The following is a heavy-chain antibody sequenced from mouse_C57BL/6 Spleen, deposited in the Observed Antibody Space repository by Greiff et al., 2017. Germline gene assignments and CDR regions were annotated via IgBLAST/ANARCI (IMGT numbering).Heavy chain of an antibody. D-gene: IGHD1-1*01. J-gene: IGHJ3*01. CDR1: GYTFTGYW. CDR2: ILHGSGST. CDR3: AGTYGSSYGAWFAY. V-gene: IGHV1-9*01. Sequence: VQLMESGAELMKPGASVKLSCTATGYTFTGYWIDWVKQRPGHGLDWIGEILHGSGSTNYNEKFKGKTTFTADTSSNTAYMQLSSLATEDSAIYDCAGTYGSSYGAWFAYWGQGTLVTVSA.